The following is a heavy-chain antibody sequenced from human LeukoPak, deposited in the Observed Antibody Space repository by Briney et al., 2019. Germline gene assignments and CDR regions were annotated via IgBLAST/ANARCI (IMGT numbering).Heavy chain of an antibody. CDR2: ISGSGSST. Sequence: GGSLRLSCAASGFTFSSYAMSWVRQAPGKGLEWVSTISGSGSSTNYADSVKGRFTISRDTSKNTLFLQMNSLRAEDTAVYYCAKGVGITMVRGVYFDYWGQGTLVTVSS. V-gene: IGHV3-23*01. D-gene: IGHD3-10*01. CDR3: AKGVGITMVRGVYFDY. J-gene: IGHJ4*02. CDR1: GFTFSSYA.